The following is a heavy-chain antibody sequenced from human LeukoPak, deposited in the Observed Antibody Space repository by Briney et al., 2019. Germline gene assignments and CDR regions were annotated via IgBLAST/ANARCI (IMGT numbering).Heavy chain of an antibody. CDR1: GDSVSSNSAA. V-gene: IGHV6-1*01. J-gene: IGHJ3*02. CDR2: TYYRSKWYN. Sequence: SQTLSLTCAISGDSVSSNSAAWNWIRQSPSRGLEWLGRTYYRSKWYNEYAVSVRSRITIKPDTSKNQFSLQLNSVTPEDTAVYYCARDLTKIDALDIWGQGTLVSVSS. D-gene: IGHD1-1*01. CDR3: ARDLTKIDALDI.